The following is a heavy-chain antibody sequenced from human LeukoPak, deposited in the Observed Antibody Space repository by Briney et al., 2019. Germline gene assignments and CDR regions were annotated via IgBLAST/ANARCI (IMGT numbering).Heavy chain of an antibody. J-gene: IGHJ4*02. V-gene: IGHV3-48*01. D-gene: IGHD6-13*01. Sequence: GGSLRLTCAASGFTFSSYSMNWVRQAPGKGLEWVSYISSSSSTIYYADSVKGRFTISRDNAKNTLYLQMNSLRAEDTAVYYCARDLYSSSWYGEDPLYYWGQGTLVTVSS. CDR2: ISSSSSTI. CDR3: ARDLYSSSWYGEDPLYY. CDR1: GFTFSSYS.